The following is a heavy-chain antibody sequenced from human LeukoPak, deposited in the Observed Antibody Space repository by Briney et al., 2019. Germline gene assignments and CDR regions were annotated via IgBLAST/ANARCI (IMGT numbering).Heavy chain of an antibody. D-gene: IGHD1-26*01. CDR2: ISSSGSAI. Sequence: GGSLRLSCAASGFTFSSYDMNWVRQAPGKGLEWISYISSSGSAIFYADSVRGRFTISRDNAQNSLYLQMNSLRAEDTAIYYCVRDRGTYRPIDYWGQGTLVTVSS. CDR3: VRDRGTYRPIDY. CDR1: GFTFSSYD. V-gene: IGHV3-48*03. J-gene: IGHJ4*02.